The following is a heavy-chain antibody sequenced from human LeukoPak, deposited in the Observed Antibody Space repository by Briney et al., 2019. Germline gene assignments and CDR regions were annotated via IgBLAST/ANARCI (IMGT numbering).Heavy chain of an antibody. CDR1: GYTLTELS. D-gene: IGHD3-3*01. J-gene: IGHJ4*02. Sequence: ASVKVSCKVSGYTLTELSMHWVRQAPGKGLEWMGGFDPEDGETIYAQKFRGRVTITEDTSTDTAYMELSSLRSEDTAVYYCATVLAWSGYYGFDYWGQGTLVTVSS. CDR2: FDPEDGET. CDR3: ATVLAWSGYYGFDY. V-gene: IGHV1-24*01.